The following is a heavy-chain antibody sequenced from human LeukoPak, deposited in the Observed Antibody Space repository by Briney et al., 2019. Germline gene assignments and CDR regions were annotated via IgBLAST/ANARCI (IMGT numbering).Heavy chain of an antibody. Sequence: GGSLRLSCAASGFTFSSYGMHWVRQAPGKGLEWVAVISYDGSNKYYADSVKGRFTISRDNSKNTLCLQMNSLRAEDTAVYYCARPGRAVAGNFDYWGQGTLVTVSS. V-gene: IGHV3-30*03. CDR1: GFTFSSYG. CDR3: ARPGRAVAGNFDY. J-gene: IGHJ4*02. D-gene: IGHD6-19*01. CDR2: ISYDGSNK.